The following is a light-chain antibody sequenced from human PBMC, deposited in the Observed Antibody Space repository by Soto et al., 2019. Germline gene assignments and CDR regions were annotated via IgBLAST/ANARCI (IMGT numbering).Light chain of an antibody. J-gene: IGLJ2*01. V-gene: IGLV1-44*01. CDR2: RTN. CDR3: AAWDDSLTGPV. CDR1: SSNIGSNT. Sequence: QSVLTQPPSASGTPGQTVTVSCSGSSSNIGSNTVTWYQQLPGTAPKLLISRTNQRPSGVPDRFSGSKSGTSGSLTISGLQSEDEADYYCAAWDDSLTGPVFGGGTKLTVL.